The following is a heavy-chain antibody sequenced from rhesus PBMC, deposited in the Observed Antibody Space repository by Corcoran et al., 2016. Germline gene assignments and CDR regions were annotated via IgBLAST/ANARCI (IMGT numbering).Heavy chain of an antibody. CDR1: GFTFSSYG. CDR3: AKGGGEDY. J-gene: IGHJ4*01. CDR2: YTSTGGGRT. D-gene: IGHD6-25*01. Sequence: EVQLVGSGGGLVQPGGSLRLSCAASGFTFSSYGMSWLRQAPGRGLEWVSYTSTGGGRTYYADSVKGRFTNSRDNAKNTLSLQMNSLRAEDTAVYYCAKGGGEDYWGQGVLVTVSS. V-gene: IGHV3S5*01.